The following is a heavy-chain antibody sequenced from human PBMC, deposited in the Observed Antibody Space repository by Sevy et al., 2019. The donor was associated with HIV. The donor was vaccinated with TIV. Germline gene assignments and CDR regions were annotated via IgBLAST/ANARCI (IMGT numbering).Heavy chain of an antibody. D-gene: IGHD1-1*01. Sequence: GGSLRLSCAASGFSFRSYGMHWVRQAPGKGLEWVAVISYDGSNKHYADSVKGRFTISRDNSKNTLYLQMNSLRAEDTAVYYCAKQDNWNDFPFDYWVQGTLVTVSS. CDR1: GFSFRSYG. CDR3: AKQDNWNDFPFDY. J-gene: IGHJ4*02. V-gene: IGHV3-30*18. CDR2: ISYDGSNK.